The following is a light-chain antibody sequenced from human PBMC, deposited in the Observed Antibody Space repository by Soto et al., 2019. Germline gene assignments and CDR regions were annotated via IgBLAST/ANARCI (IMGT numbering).Light chain of an antibody. J-gene: IGKJ4*01. CDR1: QCVSSSY. V-gene: IGKV3-20*01. CDR2: SAS. CDR3: QQYGSSPLT. Sequence: EVVLTQSPGTLSLSPGERATLSCRASQCVSSSYLAWYQQKPGQAPRLLIYSASSRATGIPDRFSGSGSGTDFTLSISRLESEDFAVYYCQQYGSSPLTFGGGTKVEIK.